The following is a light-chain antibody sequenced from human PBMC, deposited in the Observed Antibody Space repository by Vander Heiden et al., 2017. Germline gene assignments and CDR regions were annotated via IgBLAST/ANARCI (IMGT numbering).Light chain of an antibody. Sequence: EIVLTQSPGTLSLSPGERATLSCRASQSVSSSYLAWYQQKPGQAPRLLIYGASSRATGIPDRFSGSEYGTDFTLTISRLEPEDFAVYYCQQDGSSPPWTFGQGTKVEIK. CDR3: QQDGSSPPWT. V-gene: IGKV3-20*01. J-gene: IGKJ1*01. CDR1: QSVSSSY. CDR2: GAS.